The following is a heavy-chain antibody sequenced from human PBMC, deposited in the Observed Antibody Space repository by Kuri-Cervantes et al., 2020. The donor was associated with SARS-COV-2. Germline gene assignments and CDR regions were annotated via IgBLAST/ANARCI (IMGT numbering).Heavy chain of an antibody. CDR3: ARQGSNHYYYGMDV. Sequence: SETLSPPCSVGGDSFSGFSWSWIRQSPGKGLEWIGEINRSGSTNYNPSLKSRVTISVDTSKNQFSLKLSSVTAADPAVYYCARQGSNHYYYGMDVWGQGTTVTVSS. CDR2: INRSGST. D-gene: IGHD3-10*01. CDR1: GDSFSGFS. J-gene: IGHJ6*02. V-gene: IGHV4-34*01.